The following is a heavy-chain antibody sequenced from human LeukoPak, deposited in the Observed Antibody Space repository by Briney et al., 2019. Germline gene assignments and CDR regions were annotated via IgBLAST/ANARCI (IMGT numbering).Heavy chain of an antibody. D-gene: IGHD3-10*01. V-gene: IGHV3-74*01. CDR2: INSDGSST. Sequence: GGSLRLSCEASGLTFSNSWMHWVRQVPGKGLVWVSRINSDGSSTSYADSVKGRFTISRDNAKNTLYLQMNSLRAEDTAVYYCATGYGSGRPPVDYWGQGTLVTVSS. CDR1: GLTFSNSW. CDR3: ATGYGSGRPPVDY. J-gene: IGHJ4*02.